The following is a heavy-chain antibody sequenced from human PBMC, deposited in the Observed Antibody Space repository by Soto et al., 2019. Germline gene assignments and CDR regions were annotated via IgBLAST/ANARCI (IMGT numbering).Heavy chain of an antibody. Sequence: SETLSLTCAVYGGSFSGYYWSWIRQPPGKGLEWIGEINHSGSTNYNPSLKSRVTISVDTSKNQFSLKLSSVTAADTAVYYCATHRLYIEQQLATPFFHYWRQRTLVSVAS. CDR2: INHSGST. D-gene: IGHD6-13*01. J-gene: IGHJ4*02. CDR1: GGSFSGYY. CDR3: ATHRLYIEQQLATPFFHY. V-gene: IGHV4-34*01.